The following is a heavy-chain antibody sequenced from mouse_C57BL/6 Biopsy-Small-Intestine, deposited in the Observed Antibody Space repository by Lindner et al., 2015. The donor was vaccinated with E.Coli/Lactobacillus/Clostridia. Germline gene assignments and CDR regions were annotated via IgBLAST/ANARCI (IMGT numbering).Heavy chain of an antibody. Sequence: VQLQESGPGMVKPSQSLSLTCTVTGYSITSGYDWHWIRRFPGNKLEWMGYINYSGRTNFNPSLKSRISITHDTSKNHFFLKLNSVTTEDTATYYCARGGIYYYGSFAYWGQGTLVTVSA. J-gene: IGHJ3*01. CDR1: GYSITSGYD. CDR2: INYSGRT. CDR3: ARGGIYYYGSFAY. V-gene: IGHV3-1*01. D-gene: IGHD1-1*01.